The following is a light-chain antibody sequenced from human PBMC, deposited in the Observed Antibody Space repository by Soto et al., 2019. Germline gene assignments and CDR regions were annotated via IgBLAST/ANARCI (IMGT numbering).Light chain of an antibody. CDR2: GAS. CDR1: QSVSSN. CDR3: QQRNSYPRT. J-gene: IGKJ2*01. V-gene: IGKV3-15*01. Sequence: EIVMTQSPATLSVSPGERATLSCRASQSVSSNLAWYQQKPGQAPRLLIYGASTRATGIPARFSGSGSGTEFTLTITSLQPEDSATYYCQQRNSYPRTFGQGTKVDI.